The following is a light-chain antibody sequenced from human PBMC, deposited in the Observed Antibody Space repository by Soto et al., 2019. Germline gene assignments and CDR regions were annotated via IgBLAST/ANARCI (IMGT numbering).Light chain of an antibody. CDR3: QSYDSSLSRAYV. CDR2: GNS. J-gene: IGLJ1*01. V-gene: IGLV1-40*01. Sequence: QSALTQPPSVSGAPGQRVTISCTGSSSNIGAGYDVHWYQQLPGTAPKLLIYGNSNRPSGVPDRFSGSKSGTSASLAITGLQAEDEADYYCQSYDSSLSRAYVFGTGTKLTVL. CDR1: SSNIGAGYD.